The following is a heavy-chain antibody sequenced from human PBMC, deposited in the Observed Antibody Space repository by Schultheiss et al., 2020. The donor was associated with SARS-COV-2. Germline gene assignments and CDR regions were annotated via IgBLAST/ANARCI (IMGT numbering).Heavy chain of an antibody. J-gene: IGHJ5*02. CDR2: IYSGGST. D-gene: IGHD6-19*01. CDR1: GFTVSSNY. Sequence: GGSLRLSCAASGFTVSSNYMSWVRQAPGKGLEWVSVIYSGGSTYYADSVKGRFTISRDNSKNTLYLQMNSLRAEDTAVYYCASQGIAVAGTFETWGQGTLVTVSS. CDR3: ASQGIAVAGTFET. V-gene: IGHV3-66*02.